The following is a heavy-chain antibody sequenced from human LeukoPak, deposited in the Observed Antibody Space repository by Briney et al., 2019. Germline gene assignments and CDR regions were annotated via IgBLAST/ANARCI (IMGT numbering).Heavy chain of an antibody. CDR1: GFTFSDHY. CDR2: TRNKAKSYTT. CDR3: ARASADGGYWYFDL. J-gene: IGHJ2*01. Sequence: PGGSLRLSCTASGFTFSDHYMDRVRQAPGMGLEWVGRTRNKAKSYTTEYAASVKGRFTISRDDSKNSLYLQMNSLKIEDTAVYYCARASADGGYWYFDLWGRGTLVSVSS. V-gene: IGHV3-72*01. D-gene: IGHD4-23*01.